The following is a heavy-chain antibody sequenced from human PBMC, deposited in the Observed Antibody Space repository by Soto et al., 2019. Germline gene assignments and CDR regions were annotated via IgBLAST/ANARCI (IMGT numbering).Heavy chain of an antibody. D-gene: IGHD3-3*01. Sequence: SETLSLTCAVYGGSFSGYYWSWIRQPPGKGLEWIGEINHSGSTNYNPSLKSRVTISVDTSKNQFSLKLSSVTAADTAVYYCARAPGNYDFWSGNIYYYMDVWGKGTTVTVS. CDR1: GGSFSGYY. V-gene: IGHV4-34*01. CDR2: INHSGST. CDR3: ARAPGNYDFWSGNIYYYMDV. J-gene: IGHJ6*03.